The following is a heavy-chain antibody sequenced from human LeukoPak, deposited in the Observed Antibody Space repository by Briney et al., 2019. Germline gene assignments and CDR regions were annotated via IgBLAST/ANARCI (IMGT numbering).Heavy chain of an antibody. CDR1: EFTISRYW. CDR3: ARGSYYYDSSGYYAPSYYYGMDV. Sequence: GGSLRLSCAASEFTISRYWMHWVRQAPGKGLEWVSSISSSSSYIYYADSVKGRFTISRDNAKNSLYLQMSSLRAEDTAVYYCARGSYYYDSSGYYAPSYYYGMDVWGQGTTVTVSS. J-gene: IGHJ6*02. V-gene: IGHV3-21*01. CDR2: ISSSSSYI. D-gene: IGHD3-22*01.